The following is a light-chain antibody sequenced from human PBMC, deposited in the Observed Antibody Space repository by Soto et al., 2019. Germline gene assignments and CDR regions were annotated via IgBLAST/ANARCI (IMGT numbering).Light chain of an antibody. J-gene: IGLJ1*01. Sequence: LTQPASVSGSPGQSITISCTGTSSVVGTYNLVSWYQQHSGKAPKLMIYEVIKRASGVSDRFSGSKSGNTASLTISGLQAEDEADYYCCSYAGGSTFGFGTGTKVTVL. CDR1: SSVVGTYNL. CDR2: EVI. V-gene: IGLV2-23*02. CDR3: CSYAGGSTFG.